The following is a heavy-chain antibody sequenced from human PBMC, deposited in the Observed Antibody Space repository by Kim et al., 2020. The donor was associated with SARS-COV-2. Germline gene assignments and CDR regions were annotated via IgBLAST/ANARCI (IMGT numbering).Heavy chain of an antibody. CDR3: ARGEYSSSWKPADYYGMDV. V-gene: IGHV1-8*01. J-gene: IGHJ6*02. Sequence: ASVKVSCKASGYTFTSYDINWVRQATGQGLEWMGWMNPNSGNTGYAQKFQGRVTMTRNTSISTAYMELSSLRSEDTAVYYCARGEYSSSWKPADYYGMDVWGQGTTVTVSS. CDR2: MNPNSGNT. CDR1: GYTFTSYD. D-gene: IGHD6-13*01.